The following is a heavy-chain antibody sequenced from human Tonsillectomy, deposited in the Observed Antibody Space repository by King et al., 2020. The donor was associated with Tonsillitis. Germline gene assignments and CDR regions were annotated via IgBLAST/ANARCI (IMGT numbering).Heavy chain of an antibody. J-gene: IGHJ4*02. CDR1: GFNFSTFW. D-gene: IGHD3-10*01. Sequence: VQLVESGGGLVQPGGSLRLSCIASGFNFSTFWMTWVRQAPGKGLEGVANIKEDGGERYYVDSVKGRFTSSRDNAMQSLVLHMSSLRADDTAVYYCARDGRWNYYGSGSYSPLWYWGQGTLVTVSS. CDR2: IKEDGGER. V-gene: IGHV3-7*04. CDR3: ARDGRWNYYGSGSYSPLWY.